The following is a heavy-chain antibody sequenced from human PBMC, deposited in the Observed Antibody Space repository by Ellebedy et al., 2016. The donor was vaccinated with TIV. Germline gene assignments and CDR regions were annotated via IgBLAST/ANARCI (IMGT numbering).Heavy chain of an antibody. V-gene: IGHV4-39*01. CDR3: VRNVMIFTFDKWYSDL. Sequence: SETLSLTCTASGGSITSAPYYWGWVRQPPGKGLEWVGTIYYGGNTYYNPSLKSRVSISVDPSKNQFSLELNSVTAADTAVYYCVRNVMIFTFDKWYSDLWGRGTLVTVSS. J-gene: IGHJ2*01. CDR1: GGSITSAPYY. D-gene: IGHD3/OR15-3a*01. CDR2: IYYGGNT.